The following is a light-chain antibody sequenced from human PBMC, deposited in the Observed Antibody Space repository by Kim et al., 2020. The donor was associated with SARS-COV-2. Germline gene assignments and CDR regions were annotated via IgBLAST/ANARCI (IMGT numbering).Light chain of an antibody. V-gene: IGKV1-39*01. J-gene: IGKJ1*01. Sequence: ASVGDRVTITCRTSQRISSSLNWYQQKPGPAPKLLIYAASGLQSGVPSRFSGSGSGTDFTLTINGLQPEDFATYFCQQSYTFPRTFGQGTKVDIK. CDR1: QRISSS. CDR3: QQSYTFPRT. CDR2: AAS.